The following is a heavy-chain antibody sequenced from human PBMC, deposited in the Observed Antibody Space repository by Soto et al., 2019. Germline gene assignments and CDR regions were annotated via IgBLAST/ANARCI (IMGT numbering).Heavy chain of an antibody. CDR3: ARDNEIFGVVIQNDY. Sequence: GGSLRLSCAAPGFTFSSYSMNWVRQAPGKGLEWVSSISSSSSYIYYADSVKGRFTISRDNAKNSLYLQMNSLRAEDTAVYYCARDNEIFGVVIQNDYWGQGTLVTVSS. J-gene: IGHJ4*02. V-gene: IGHV3-21*01. CDR1: GFTFSSYS. CDR2: ISSSSSYI. D-gene: IGHD3-3*01.